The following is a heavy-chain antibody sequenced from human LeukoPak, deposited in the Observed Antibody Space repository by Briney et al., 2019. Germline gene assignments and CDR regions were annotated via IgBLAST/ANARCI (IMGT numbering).Heavy chain of an antibody. CDR1: GFTFSSYW. V-gene: IGHV3-64D*09. D-gene: IGHD6-19*01. CDR3: VKGGDMGSGWYEGWFDP. J-gene: IGHJ5*02. CDR2: ISSNGGST. Sequence: PGGSLRLSCAASGFTFSSYWMHWVRQAPGKGLLWVSRISSNGGSTYYADSVKGRFTISRDNSKNTLYLQMSSLRAEDTAVYYCVKGGDMGSGWYEGWFDPWGQGTLVTVSS.